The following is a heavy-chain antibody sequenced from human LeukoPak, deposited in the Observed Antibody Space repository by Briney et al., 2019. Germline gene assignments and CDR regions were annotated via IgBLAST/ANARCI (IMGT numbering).Heavy chain of an antibody. J-gene: IGHJ4*02. CDR3: GRDQGGYAIDY. CDR1: GLPFNSYS. D-gene: IGHD5-12*01. Sequence: GGPLRLSCAASGLPFNSYSMNWVRQAPGKGLEGVSYISSSSSTIYYADSSKGRFTISRDNAKNSLYLQMNSLRDGDTAVYYGGRDQGGYAIDYWGQGTLVTVSS. CDR2: ISSSSSTI. V-gene: IGHV3-48*02.